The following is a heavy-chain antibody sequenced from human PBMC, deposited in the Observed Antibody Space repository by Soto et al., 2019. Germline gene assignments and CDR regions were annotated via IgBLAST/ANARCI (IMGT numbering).Heavy chain of an antibody. CDR1: GYTFSSYD. V-gene: IGHV1-8*01. CDR2: MNPNSGNT. CDR3: ARVREVSGYDFDY. D-gene: IGHD5-12*01. J-gene: IGHJ4*02. Sequence: QVQLVQSGAEVKKPGASVKVSCKASGYTFSSYDINWVRQATGQGLEWMGWMNPNSGNTGYAQKFQGRVTMTRNTSISTAYMDLSSLRSEDTAVYYCARVREVSGYDFDYWGQGTLVTVSS.